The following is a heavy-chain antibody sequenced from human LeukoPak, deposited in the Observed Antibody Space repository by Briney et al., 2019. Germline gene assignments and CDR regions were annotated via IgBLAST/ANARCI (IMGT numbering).Heavy chain of an antibody. CDR1: GYSFTTYW. CDR2: VYPGDSDT. V-gene: IGHV5-51*01. J-gene: IGHJ4*02. CDR3: ARALVGAATLSY. Sequence: GESLKISCKGSGYSFTTYWIAWVRQMPGKGLEWMGVVYPGDSDTRYSPSFQGQVTLSADKSISTAYLQWSSLKASDTAIYYCARALVGAATLSYWGQGTLVTVSS. D-gene: IGHD1-26*01.